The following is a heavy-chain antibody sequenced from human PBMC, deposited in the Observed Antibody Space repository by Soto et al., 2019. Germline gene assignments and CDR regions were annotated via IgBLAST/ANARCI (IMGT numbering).Heavy chain of an antibody. CDR1: GFTFSSYA. D-gene: IGHD7-27*01. J-gene: IGHJ4*02. CDR3: AKEWGRPLDY. Sequence: EVQLLQSGGGSVQPGGSLRLSCAASGFTFSSYAISWVRQALGKGLEWVSAISNSGGNTYYADSVMGRFTISRDNSKNTLFLQMNSLRAEDTAIYYCAKEWGRPLDYWGQGTLVTVSS. CDR2: ISNSGGNT. V-gene: IGHV3-23*01.